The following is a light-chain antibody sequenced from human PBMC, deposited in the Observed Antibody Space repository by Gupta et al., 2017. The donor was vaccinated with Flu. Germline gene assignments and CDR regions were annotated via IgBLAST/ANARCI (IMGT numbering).Light chain of an antibody. CDR1: NIGSKS. CDR2: DDS. Sequence: SYVLTQPPSVSLAPGQAARLIFGGNNIGSKSWHWYLQRPGQAPVLVVYDDSDRPSGTPERFSGSNSGNTATLTISRVEAGDEDDYYCQVWDGISDDPFVFGTGTKVTVL. CDR3: QVWDGISDDPFV. V-gene: IGLV3-21*02. J-gene: IGLJ1*01.